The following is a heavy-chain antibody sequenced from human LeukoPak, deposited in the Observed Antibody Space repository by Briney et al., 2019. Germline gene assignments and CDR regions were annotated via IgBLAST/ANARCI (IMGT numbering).Heavy chain of an antibody. J-gene: IGHJ4*02. CDR2: ISAYNGNT. CDR3: ARDAGSDYYDSSGNFDY. V-gene: IGHV1-18*01. CDR1: GYTFTSYG. D-gene: IGHD3-22*01. Sequence: ASVKVSCKASGYTFTSYGISWVRQAPGQGLEWMGWISAYNGNTNYAQKLQGRVTMTTDTSTSTAYMELRSLRSDDTAVYYCARDAGSDYYDSSGNFDYWGQGTLVTVSS.